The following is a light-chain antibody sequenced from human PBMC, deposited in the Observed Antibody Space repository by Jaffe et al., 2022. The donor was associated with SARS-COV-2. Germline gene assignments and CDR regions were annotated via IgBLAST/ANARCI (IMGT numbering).Light chain of an antibody. V-gene: IGKV1D-8*01. CDR1: QDIGSY. Sequence: VIWLTQSPSLLSASIRDRVTITCRVSQDIGSYLAWYQQKPGKAPELLIYGASILQRGVPSRFSGSGSGTDFTLTIGSLQSDDFATYYCQQYSSFPQTFGQGTKVELK. J-gene: IGKJ1*01. CDR3: QQYSSFPQT. CDR2: GAS.